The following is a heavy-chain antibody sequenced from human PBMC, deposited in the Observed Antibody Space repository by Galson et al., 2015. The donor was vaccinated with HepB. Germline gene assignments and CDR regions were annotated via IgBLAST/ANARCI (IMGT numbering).Heavy chain of an antibody. J-gene: IGHJ4*02. Sequence: SLRLSCAASGFTFSSYAMSWVRQAPGKGLEWVSTISGSGGSTYYADYVKGRFTISRDNSKNTLYLQMNSLRAEDTAVYYCAKTASSGYFGYFDYWGQGTLVTLSS. D-gene: IGHD3-22*01. CDR2: ISGSGGST. CDR3: AKTASSGYFGYFDY. CDR1: GFTFSSYA. V-gene: IGHV3-23*01.